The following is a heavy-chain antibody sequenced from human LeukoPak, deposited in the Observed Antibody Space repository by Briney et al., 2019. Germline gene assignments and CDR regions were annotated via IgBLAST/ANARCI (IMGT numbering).Heavy chain of an antibody. V-gene: IGHV4-4*07. D-gene: IGHD2-8*01. Sequence: WETLSLTCTVSGGSISSYYRNWIRQPAGKGLEWVGHIYTSGSTNYNSSLKSRVTMSVDTSKNQFSVKLNSVIAADTAMYYCARGVYLGNGYYFDYWGQGTLVTVSS. CDR2: IYTSGST. J-gene: IGHJ4*02. CDR3: ARGVYLGNGYYFDY. CDR1: GGSISSYY.